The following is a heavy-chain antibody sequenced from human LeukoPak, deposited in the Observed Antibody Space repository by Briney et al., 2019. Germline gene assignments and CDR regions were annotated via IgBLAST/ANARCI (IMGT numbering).Heavy chain of an antibody. D-gene: IGHD4-17*01. J-gene: IGHJ3*02. Sequence: SVKVSCKASGGTFSSYAISWVRQAPGQGLEWVGGIIPIFGTANYAQKFQGRVTITADESTSTAYMELSSLRSEDTAVYYCARGMVGHYGDYLDAFDIWGQGTMVTVSS. CDR1: GGTFSSYA. CDR3: ARGMVGHYGDYLDAFDI. CDR2: IIPIFGTA. V-gene: IGHV1-69*13.